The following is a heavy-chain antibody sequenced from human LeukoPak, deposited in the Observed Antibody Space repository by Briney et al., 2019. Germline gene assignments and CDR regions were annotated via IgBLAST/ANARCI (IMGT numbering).Heavy chain of an antibody. CDR1: GFTFISYG. D-gene: IGHD1-26*01. J-gene: IGHJ3*02. Sequence: GGSLRLSCAASGFTFISYGMHWVRQAPGKGLEWVAVIWYDGSNKYHADSVKGRFTISRDNSKNTLYLEMNSLRAEDTAVYYCARGSSVGATVEAFEIWGQGTMVTVSS. V-gene: IGHV3-33*01. CDR2: IWYDGSNK. CDR3: ARGSSVGATVEAFEI.